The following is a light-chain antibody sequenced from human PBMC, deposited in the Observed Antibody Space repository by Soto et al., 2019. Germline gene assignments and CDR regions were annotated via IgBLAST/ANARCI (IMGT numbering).Light chain of an antibody. V-gene: IGLV2-23*01. CDR1: SSDVGNSNF. Sequence: QSALTQPASVSGSPGQSITISCTGTSSDVGNSNFVSWYQHHPGKAPKLMIYEGTKLSSGVSNRFSGSKSGNTASLTISGLQAEDEADYYCCSYAGSNTYVFGTGTKLTVL. J-gene: IGLJ1*01. CDR3: CSYAGSNTYV. CDR2: EGT.